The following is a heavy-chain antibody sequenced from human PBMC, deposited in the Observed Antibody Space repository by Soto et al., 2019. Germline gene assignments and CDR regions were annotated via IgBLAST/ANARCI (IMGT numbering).Heavy chain of an antibody. CDR2: IYYSGST. CDR3: ARGEGDKIDY. J-gene: IGHJ4*02. Sequence: SETLSLTCTVSGGSISSYYWSWIRQPPGKGLEWIGYIYYSGSTNYNPSLKSRVTISVDTSKNQFSLKLSSVTAADTAVYYCARGEGDKIDYWGQGTLVTVSS. D-gene: IGHD2-21*02. V-gene: IGHV4-59*08. CDR1: GGSISSYY.